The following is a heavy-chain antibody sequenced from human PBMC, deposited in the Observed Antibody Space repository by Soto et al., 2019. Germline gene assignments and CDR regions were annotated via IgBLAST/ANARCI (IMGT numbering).Heavy chain of an antibody. CDR1: GGSFSGYY. J-gene: IGHJ5*02. CDR2: INHSGST. CDR3: ARTSLCSGGSCYPSAKYNWFDP. Sequence: SETLSLTCAVYGGSFSGYYWSWIRQPPGKGLEWIGEINHSGSTNYNPSLKSRVTISVDTSKNQFSLKLSSVTAADTAVYYCARTSLCSGGSCYPSAKYNWFDPWGQGTLVTVSS. V-gene: IGHV4-34*01. D-gene: IGHD2-15*01.